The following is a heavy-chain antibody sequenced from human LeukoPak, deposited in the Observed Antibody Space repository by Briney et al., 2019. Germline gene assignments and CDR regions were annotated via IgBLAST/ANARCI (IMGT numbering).Heavy chain of an antibody. D-gene: IGHD3-22*01. CDR2: IIPIFGTA. CDR3: ARDLNYYDSSAAY. Sequence: SVKVSCKASGGTLSSYAISWARQAPGQGRECRGGIIPIFGTANYAQKFQGRVTITADKSTSTAYMELSSLRSEDTAVYYCARDLNYYDSSAAYWGQGTLVTVSS. J-gene: IGHJ4*02. CDR1: GGTLSSYA. V-gene: IGHV1-69*06.